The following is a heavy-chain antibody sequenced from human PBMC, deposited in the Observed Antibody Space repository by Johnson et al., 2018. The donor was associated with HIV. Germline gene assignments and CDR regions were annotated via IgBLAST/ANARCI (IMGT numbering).Heavy chain of an antibody. Sequence: QVQLVESGGGVVQPGTSLRLSCAASGFTFRNYAMHWVRQAPGKGLEWVAVISYDGSNKYYADSVKGRFTISRDNSKNTLYLQMNSLRAEDTAMYYCARAKDAAYPYDAFDVWGHGTMVIVSA. CDR2: ISYDGSNK. V-gene: IGHV3-30*04. D-gene: IGHD2-15*01. J-gene: IGHJ3*01. CDR3: ARAKDAAYPYDAFDV. CDR1: GFTFRNYA.